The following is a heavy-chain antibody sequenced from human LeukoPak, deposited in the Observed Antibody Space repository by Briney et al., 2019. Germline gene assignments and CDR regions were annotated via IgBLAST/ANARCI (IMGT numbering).Heavy chain of an antibody. Sequence: PAASVKVSCKASGYTFTGYYMHWVRQAPGQGLEWMGWINPNSGGTNYAQKFQGRVTMTRDTSISTAYMELSRLRSDDTAVYYCASPYGSGSFDAFDIWGQGTMVTVSS. J-gene: IGHJ3*02. CDR3: ASPYGSGSFDAFDI. CDR1: GYTFTGYY. CDR2: INPNSGGT. V-gene: IGHV1-2*02. D-gene: IGHD3-10*01.